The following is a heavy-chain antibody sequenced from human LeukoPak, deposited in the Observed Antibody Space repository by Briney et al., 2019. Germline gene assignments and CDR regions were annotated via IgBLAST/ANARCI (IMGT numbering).Heavy chain of an antibody. V-gene: IGHV4-39*01. CDR3: ARRGYSYGFRTDY. D-gene: IGHD5-18*01. CDR1: GGSISSSSYY. Sequence: SETLSLTCTVSGGSISSSSYYWGWIRQPPGKGLEWIGSIYCSGSTYYNPSLKSRVTISVDTSKNQFSLKLSSVTAADTAVYYCARRGYSYGFRTDYWGQGTLVTVSS. J-gene: IGHJ4*02. CDR2: IYCSGST.